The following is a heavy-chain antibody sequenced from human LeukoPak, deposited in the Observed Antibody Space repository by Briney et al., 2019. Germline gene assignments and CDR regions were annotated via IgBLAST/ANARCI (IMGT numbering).Heavy chain of an antibody. CDR1: GYTFTRYY. D-gene: IGHD4-17*01. Sequence: GASVKVSCKASGYTFTRYYMHWVRHAPGQGLEWMGWINPNSGGTNYAQKFQGRVTMTRDTSISTAYMELTRLRSDDTAVYYCARDNGDYWFDYWGQGTLVTVSS. CDR2: INPNSGGT. V-gene: IGHV1-2*02. J-gene: IGHJ4*02. CDR3: ARDNGDYWFDY.